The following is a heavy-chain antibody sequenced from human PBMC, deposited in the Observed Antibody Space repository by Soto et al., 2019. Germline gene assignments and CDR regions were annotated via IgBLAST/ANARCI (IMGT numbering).Heavy chain of an antibody. J-gene: IGHJ4*02. D-gene: IGHD4-17*01. V-gene: IGHV4-31*03. CDR1: AVSITSGGYY. Sequence: PSETLSPTCTVSAVSITSGGYYWTWIRQFPGKGLEWMGYIYNSGYTYYKATIRSRLTMSLDTSESPISLRLNSVTAADTAVYYCVCEKRDYCYPIFDFWGQGTLVTVSS. CDR3: VCEKRDYCYPIFDF. CDR2: IYNSGYT.